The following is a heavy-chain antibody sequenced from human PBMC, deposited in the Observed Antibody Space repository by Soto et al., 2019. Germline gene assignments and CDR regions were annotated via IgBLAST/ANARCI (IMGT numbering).Heavy chain of an antibody. J-gene: IGHJ6*03. Sequence: PGGSLRLSCAASGFTFSSYAMSWVRQAPGKGLEWVSGISGSGGSTYYADSVKGRFTISRDNSKNTLYLQMNSLRAEDTAVHYCAKQGRVNSSGWYTPTYYYMDVWGKGTTVTVSS. CDR3: AKQGRVNSSGWYTPTYYYMDV. CDR2: ISGSGGST. V-gene: IGHV3-23*01. CDR1: GFTFSSYA. D-gene: IGHD6-19*01.